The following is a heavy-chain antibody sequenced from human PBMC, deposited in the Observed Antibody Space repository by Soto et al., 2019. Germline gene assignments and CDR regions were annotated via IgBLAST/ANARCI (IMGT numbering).Heavy chain of an antibody. Sequence: SVKVSCKASGYTFTSYAMHWVRQAPGQRLEWMGWINAGNGNTKYSQKFQGRVTITRDTSASTAYMELSSLRSEDTAVYYCARDPTSTITMFGVVIMGKWVDHWG. CDR2: INAGNGNT. D-gene: IGHD3-3*01. V-gene: IGHV1-3*01. J-gene: IGHJ5*02. CDR1: GYTFTSYA. CDR3: ARDPTSTITMFGVVIMGKWVDH.